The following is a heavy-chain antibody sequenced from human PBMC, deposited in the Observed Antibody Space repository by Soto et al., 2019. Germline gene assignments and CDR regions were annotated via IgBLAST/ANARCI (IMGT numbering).Heavy chain of an antibody. CDR3: ARGNDPNYDFWSGPRYKWFDP. V-gene: IGHV4-30-2*01. CDR2: IYHSGST. Sequence: PSETLSLTCAVSGGSISSGGYSWSWIRQPPGRGLEWIGYIYHSGSTYYNPSLKSRVTISVDRSKNQFSLKLSSVTAADTAVYYCARGNDPNYDFWSGPRYKWFDPWGQGTRVNVP. J-gene: IGHJ5*02. CDR1: GGSISSGGYS. D-gene: IGHD3-3*01.